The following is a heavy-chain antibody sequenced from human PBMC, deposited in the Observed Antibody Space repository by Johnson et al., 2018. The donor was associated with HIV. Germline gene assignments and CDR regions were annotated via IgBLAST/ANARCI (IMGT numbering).Heavy chain of an antibody. Sequence: QVQLVESGGGVVQPWRSLRLFCAVSGFTFTSYTMHWVRQAPGRGLEWVAVISYDGSNRYYADSVKGRFTISRDTSKDTLYLQMTSLRREDTAVYYCARGRKDIAAVDGLDTDGFDMWGQGTLVTISS. V-gene: IGHV3-30*04. CDR1: GFTFTSYT. J-gene: IGHJ3*02. CDR3: ARGRKDIAAVDGLDTDGFDM. D-gene: IGHD6-13*01. CDR2: ISYDGSNR.